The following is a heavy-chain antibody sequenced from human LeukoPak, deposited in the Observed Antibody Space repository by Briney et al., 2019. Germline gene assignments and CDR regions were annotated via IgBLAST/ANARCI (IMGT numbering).Heavy chain of an antibody. V-gene: IGHV3-23*01. CDR3: AKANWGSGY. J-gene: IGHJ4*02. CDR1: GFTFSNFA. Sequence: GGSLRLSCAASGFTFSNFAMSWVRQAPGKGLEWVSTITVSGGSTYYADSVKGRYTISRDNSKNTLDLQMNSLRAEDTAVYCCAKANWGSGYWGQGTLVTVSS. CDR2: ITVSGGST. D-gene: IGHD7-27*01.